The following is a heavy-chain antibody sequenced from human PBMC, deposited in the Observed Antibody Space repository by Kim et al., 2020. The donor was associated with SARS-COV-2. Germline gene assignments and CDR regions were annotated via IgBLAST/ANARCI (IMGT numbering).Heavy chain of an antibody. D-gene: IGHD1-26*01. J-gene: IGHJ4*02. CDR3: AREVVGATTPGIDY. CDR1: GYTFTSYY. Sequence: ASVKVSCKASGYTFTSYYMHWVRQAPGQGLEWMGIINPSGRSTSYAQKFQGRVTMTRDTSTSTVYMELSSLSYEDTAVYYCAREVVGATTPGIDYWGQGTLVTVSS. V-gene: IGHV1-46*01. CDR2: INPSGRST.